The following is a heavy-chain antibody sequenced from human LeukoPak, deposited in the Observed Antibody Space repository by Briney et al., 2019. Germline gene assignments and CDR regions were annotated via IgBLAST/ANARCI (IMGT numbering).Heavy chain of an antibody. CDR1: GGSISNSSYY. CDR3: ARDSKSTADAFDI. V-gene: IGHV4-39*07. J-gene: IGHJ3*02. Sequence: SETLSLTCTVSGGSISNSSYYWGWIRQSPGKGLEWIGNTYHSDYTNYNPSLKGRATISVDKSKNQLSLKVISVTAADTAMYYCARDSKSTADAFDIWGQGTMVTVSS. CDR2: TYHSDYT. D-gene: IGHD5/OR15-5a*01.